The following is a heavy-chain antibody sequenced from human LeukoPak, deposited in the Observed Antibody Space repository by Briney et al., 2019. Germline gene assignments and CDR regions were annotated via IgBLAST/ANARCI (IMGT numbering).Heavy chain of an antibody. CDR3: ARVRGVWRSYRPGIYYFDY. J-gene: IGHJ4*02. D-gene: IGHD3-16*02. V-gene: IGHV4-34*01. CDR2: INHSGST. CDR1: GGSFSGYY. Sequence: SETLSLTCAVYGGSFSGYYWSWIRQPPGKGLEWIGEINHSGSTNYNPSLKSRVTISVDTSKNQFSLKLSSVTAADTAVYYCARVRGVWRSYRPGIYYFDYWGQGTLVTVSS.